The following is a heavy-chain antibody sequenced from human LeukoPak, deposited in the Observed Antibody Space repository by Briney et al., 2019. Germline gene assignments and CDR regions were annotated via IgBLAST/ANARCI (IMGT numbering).Heavy chain of an antibody. D-gene: IGHD2-15*01. CDR3: TRDTLYCSGGYCYHDI. Sequence: GGSLRLSCAASGFTFSSYWMHWARQAPGKGLVWVSRINSDGSSTSYADSVKGRFTISRDNAKNTLYLQMNSLRAEDTAVYYCTRDTLYCSGGYCYHDIWGQGTMVTVSS. J-gene: IGHJ3*02. CDR1: GFTFSSYW. CDR2: INSDGSST. V-gene: IGHV3-74*01.